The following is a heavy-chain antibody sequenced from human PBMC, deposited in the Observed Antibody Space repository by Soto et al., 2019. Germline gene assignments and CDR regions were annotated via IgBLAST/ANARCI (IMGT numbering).Heavy chain of an antibody. CDR3: AREAAAGFDY. V-gene: IGHV3-74*01. Sequence: GGSLRLSCAASGFTFSSYWMHWVRQAPGKGLVWVSRINSDESSTSYADSVKGRFTISRDNAKNTLYVQMNSLRAEDTAVYYCAREAAAGFDYWRQGTLVTVSS. CDR1: GFTFSSYW. CDR2: INSDESST. D-gene: IGHD6-13*01. J-gene: IGHJ4*02.